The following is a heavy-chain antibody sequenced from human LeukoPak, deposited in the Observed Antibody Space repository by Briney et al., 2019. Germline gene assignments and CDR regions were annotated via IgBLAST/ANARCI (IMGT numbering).Heavy chain of an antibody. Sequence: GGSLRLSCAASGFTFSSYGMHWVRQAPGKGLEWVAFIRYDGSNKYYADSVKGRFTISRDNSKNTLYLQMNSLRAEDTAVYYCAKSRKVVPSYFDYWGQGPLVTVSS. CDR3: AKSRKVVPSYFDY. CDR1: GFTFSSYG. J-gene: IGHJ4*02. V-gene: IGHV3-30*02. D-gene: IGHD2-15*01. CDR2: IRYDGSNK.